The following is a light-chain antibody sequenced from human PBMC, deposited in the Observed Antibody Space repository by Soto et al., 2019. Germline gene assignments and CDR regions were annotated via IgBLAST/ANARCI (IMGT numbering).Light chain of an antibody. J-gene: IGKJ5*01. V-gene: IGKV3-11*01. CDR2: DAY. Sequence: EVVLTQSPVTLSLSPGERATLSCRASQSFRGLLAWYQQKPGQAPSLLIYDAYTRATGIPPRFSGSGSGTDFTLTISSIEPEDSAVYYCQQRHMWPITFGQGTRREIK. CDR1: QSFRGL. CDR3: QQRHMWPIT.